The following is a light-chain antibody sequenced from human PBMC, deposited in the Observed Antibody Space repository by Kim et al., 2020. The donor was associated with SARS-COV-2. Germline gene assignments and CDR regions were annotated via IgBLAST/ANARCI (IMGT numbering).Light chain of an antibody. CDR2: DAS. V-gene: IGKV3-11*01. CDR1: QSGSDF. CDR3: QRSSWPIT. Sequence: SWSPGEAAASPGGASQSGSDFLAWYQQRPGQAPRLLIIDASRRATGIPTRFSGSGSGTDFTLTVSTLESEDFALYYCQRSSWPITFGQGTRLEIK. J-gene: IGKJ5*01.